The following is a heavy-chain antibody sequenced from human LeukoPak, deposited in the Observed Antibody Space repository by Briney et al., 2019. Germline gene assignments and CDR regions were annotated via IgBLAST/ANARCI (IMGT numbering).Heavy chain of an antibody. CDR2: IYPGDSDT. J-gene: IGHJ4*02. CDR1: GYNFTNCW. CDR3: ARRRDGYNYVGTDY. Sequence: GESLQISCKGSGYNFTNCWIGWVRQLPGKGLEGMGIIYPGDSDTTYNPSFQGQVTISADKSISTSYLQWSSLKASDTAMYYCARRRDGYNYVGTDYWGQGTLVTVSS. D-gene: IGHD5-24*01. V-gene: IGHV5-51*01.